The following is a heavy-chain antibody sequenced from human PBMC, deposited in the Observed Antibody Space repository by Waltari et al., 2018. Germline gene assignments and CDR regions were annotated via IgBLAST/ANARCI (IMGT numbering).Heavy chain of an antibody. CDR2: MSYDGFSK. D-gene: IGHD2-15*01. J-gene: IGHJ4*02. CDR3: GREGGTSGYSGYLDT. V-gene: IGHV3-30*01. Sequence: QVQLLESGGGVVQPGRYLRLSGADPACTYRTSIIHWVRQAPGKGLEWVAAMSYDGFSKYYADSVKGRFSIGRDDSQNTVYLQANSLTTEDTAVYYCGREGGTSGYSGYLDTWGQGTLVTVSS. CDR1: ACTYRTSI.